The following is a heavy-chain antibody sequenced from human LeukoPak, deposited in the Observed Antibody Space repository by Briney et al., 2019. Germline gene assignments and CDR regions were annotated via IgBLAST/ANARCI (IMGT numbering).Heavy chain of an antibody. J-gene: IGHJ4*02. CDR3: ARSRLGYSTFDF. CDR2: IYGGGGT. D-gene: IGHD4-11*01. Sequence: GGSLRLSCAASGFSVSSNYMHWVRQAPGKGLEWVSVIYGGGGTHYADSVKGRLTISRDTSTNTVYLQMNSLSAGDAAVYYLARSRLGYSTFDFWGQGALVTVSS. V-gene: IGHV3-53*01. CDR1: GFSVSSNY.